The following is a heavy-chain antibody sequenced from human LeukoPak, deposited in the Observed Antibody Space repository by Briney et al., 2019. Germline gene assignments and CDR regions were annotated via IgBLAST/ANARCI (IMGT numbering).Heavy chain of an antibody. CDR3: AKWQLGHIDY. J-gene: IGHJ4*02. CDR2: ISYDGSNK. Sequence: PGRSLRLSCAASGFTFSNYGMHWVRQAPGKGLEWLAVISYDGSNKYYADSVKGRFTISRDNSKNTLYLQMNSLRAEDTAVYYCAKWQLGHIDYWGQGTLVIVSS. D-gene: IGHD6-6*01. V-gene: IGHV3-30*18. CDR1: GFTFSNYG.